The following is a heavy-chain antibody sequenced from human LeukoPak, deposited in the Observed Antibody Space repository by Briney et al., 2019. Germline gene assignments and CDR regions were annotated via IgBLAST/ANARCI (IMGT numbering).Heavy chain of an antibody. Sequence: SETLSLTCTVSGGSISSSSYYWGWIRQPPGKGLEWIGYIYHSGSTYYNPSLKSRVTISVDRSKNQFSLKLSSVTAADTAVYYCARFEYCSSTSCYTFDYWGQGTLVTVSS. V-gene: IGHV4-39*07. CDR3: ARFEYCSSTSCYTFDY. J-gene: IGHJ4*02. CDR1: GGSISSSSYY. CDR2: IYHSGST. D-gene: IGHD2-2*01.